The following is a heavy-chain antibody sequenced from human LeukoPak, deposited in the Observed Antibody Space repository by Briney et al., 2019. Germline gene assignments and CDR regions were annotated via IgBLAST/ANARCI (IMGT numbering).Heavy chain of an antibody. D-gene: IGHD1-26*01. Sequence: ASVKVSCKASGGTFSSYAISWVRQAPGQGLEWMGGIIPIFGTANYAQKFQGRVTITADESTSTAYMELSSLRSEDTAVYYCAVFPRGGRSLYYYYYYMDVWGKGTTVTVSS. CDR2: IIPIFGTA. V-gene: IGHV1-69*01. CDR3: AVFPRGGRSLYYYYYYMDV. J-gene: IGHJ6*03. CDR1: GGTFSSYA.